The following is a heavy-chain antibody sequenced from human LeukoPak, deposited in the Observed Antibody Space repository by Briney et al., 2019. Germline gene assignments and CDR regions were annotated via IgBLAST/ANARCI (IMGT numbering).Heavy chain of an antibody. J-gene: IGHJ1*01. D-gene: IGHD6-13*01. CDR1: GFTFSSYS. Sequence: GGSLRLSCAASGFTFSSYSMNWVRQAPGKGLEWVSYISSSSTIYYADSVKGRFTISRDNAKNSLYLQMNSLRAEDTAVYYCAREGGDIVLRGAAAGTGYFQHWGQGTLVTVSS. CDR2: ISSSSTI. V-gene: IGHV3-48*01. CDR3: AREGGDIVLRGAAAGTGYFQH.